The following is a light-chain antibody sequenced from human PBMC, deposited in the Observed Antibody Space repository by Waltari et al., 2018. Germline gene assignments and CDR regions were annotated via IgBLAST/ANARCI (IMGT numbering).Light chain of an antibody. CDR2: KAS. CDR3: QQCNTYS. V-gene: IGKV1-5*03. CDR1: QSINSW. J-gene: IGKJ1*01. Sequence: DIQMTQSPSPLSASVGDRGTITCRASQSINSWLAWYQQKPGTAPKLLIYKASTLESGVPSRFSGSGSGTEFTLTISGLQPDDFATYYCQQCNTYSFGQGTKVEIK.